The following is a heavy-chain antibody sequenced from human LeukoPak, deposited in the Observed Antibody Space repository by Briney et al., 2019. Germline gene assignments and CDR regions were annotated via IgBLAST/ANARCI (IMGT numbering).Heavy chain of an antibody. CDR2: INPNSGGT. V-gene: IGHV1-2*02. CDR1: GYTFTGYY. D-gene: IGHD6-13*01. J-gene: IGHJ6*02. Sequence: ASVKVSCKASGYTFTGYYMHWVRQAPGQGLEWMGWINPNSGGTNYAQKFQGRVTMTRDTSIGTAYMELSRLRSDDTAVYYCARDDRVAAAGMGQYYYYYYGMDVWGQGTTVTVSS. CDR3: ARDDRVAAAGMGQYYYYYYGMDV.